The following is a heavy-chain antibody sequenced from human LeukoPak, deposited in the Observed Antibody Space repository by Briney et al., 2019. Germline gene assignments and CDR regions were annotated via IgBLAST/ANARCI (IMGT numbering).Heavy chain of an antibody. J-gene: IGHJ4*02. V-gene: IGHV3-15*01. D-gene: IGHD4-11*01. CDR3: ATIYSNFLLNY. CDR2: IKSKTDGGTT. CDR1: GFTFSNAR. Sequence: GGSLRLSCAASGFTFSNARMSWVRQAPGKGLEWVGRIKSKTDGGTTDYAAPVKGRFIISRDDSKDTLFLQMNSLKTEDTAVYYCATIYSNFLLNYWGQGSMVTVSS.